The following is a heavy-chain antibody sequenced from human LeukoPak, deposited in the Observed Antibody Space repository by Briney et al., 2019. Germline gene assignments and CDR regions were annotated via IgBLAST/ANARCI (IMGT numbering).Heavy chain of an antibody. V-gene: IGHV3-7*01. Sequence: GGSLRLSCATSGFIFSSYWMSWVRQVPGKGLEWVANIKQDGSEKYYVDSVKGRFTISRDNAKNSLYLQMNSLRAEDTAVYYCARSPSYSSGWLFDYWGQGTLVTVSS. CDR2: IKQDGSEK. CDR3: ARSPSYSSGWLFDY. D-gene: IGHD6-19*01. CDR1: GFIFSSYW. J-gene: IGHJ4*02.